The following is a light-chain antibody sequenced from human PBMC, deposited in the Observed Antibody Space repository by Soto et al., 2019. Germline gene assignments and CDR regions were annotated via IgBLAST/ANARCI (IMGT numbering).Light chain of an antibody. J-gene: IGLJ3*02. CDR2: YDD. Sequence: QSVLTQPPSVSEAPRQRVTISCSGSSSNIGNNAVNWYQQLPGKAPKLLIYYDDLLPSGVSDRFSGSKSGTSASLAISGLKSEDEADYYCAAWDDSLNGRVFVGGTKLTVL. CDR1: SSNIGNNA. CDR3: AAWDDSLNGRV. V-gene: IGLV1-36*01.